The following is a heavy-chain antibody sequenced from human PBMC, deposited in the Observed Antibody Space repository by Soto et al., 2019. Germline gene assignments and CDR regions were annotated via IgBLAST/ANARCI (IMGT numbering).Heavy chain of an antibody. V-gene: IGHV1-18*01. CDR1: GYSFSIDY. D-gene: IGHD2-2*01. Sequence: ASVKLACKTSGYSFSIDYISWLRQAPGQGLEWIGWISTYNGNTNYVPKFQGRITMTTDTSTSTAYMELRSLRSDDTALYFCARDTSNYFDLWGQGTPVTVSS. J-gene: IGHJ4*02. CDR3: ARDTSNYFDL. CDR2: ISTYNGNT.